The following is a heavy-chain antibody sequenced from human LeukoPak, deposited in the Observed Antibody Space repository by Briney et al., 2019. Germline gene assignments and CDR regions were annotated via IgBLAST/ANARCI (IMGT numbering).Heavy chain of an antibody. Sequence: GGSLRLSCAASGLTFSSHWMHWVRQAPGKGLVWVSRITNDGSSTTYADSVKGRFTISRDNAKNMLYLQVNGLRAEDTAVYYFATQQGGNPAYWGQGTLVTVSS. J-gene: IGHJ4*02. V-gene: IGHV3-74*01. D-gene: IGHD1-14*01. CDR1: GLTFSSHW. CDR2: ITNDGSST. CDR3: ATQQGGNPAY.